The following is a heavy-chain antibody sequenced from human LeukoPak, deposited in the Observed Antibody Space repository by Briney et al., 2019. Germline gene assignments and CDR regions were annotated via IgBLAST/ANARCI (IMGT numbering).Heavy chain of an antibody. Sequence: SETLSLTCAYSGSFSGYYWSWIRQSPGQGLEWIGEINHSGSTNYNPSLKSRVTISVDTSKNQFSLKLSSVTAADTAVYYCARGRKYTSGYRVTELGSGYSDYWGQGTLVTVSS. J-gene: IGHJ4*02. V-gene: IGHV4-34*01. CDR3: ARGRKYTSGYRVTELGSGYSDY. CDR1: SGSFSGYY. CDR2: INHSGST. D-gene: IGHD5-18*01.